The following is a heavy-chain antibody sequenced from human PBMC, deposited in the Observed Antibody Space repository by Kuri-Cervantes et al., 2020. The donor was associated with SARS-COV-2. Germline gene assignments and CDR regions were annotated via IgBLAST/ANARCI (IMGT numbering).Heavy chain of an antibody. J-gene: IGHJ6*02. CDR2: ISGSGTGA. CDR3: AKDPTATTEYYYAMDV. CDR1: GFSFSSYA. Sequence: GESLKIPCAASGFSFSSYAMSWVRQAPGKGLEWVSVISGSGTGAYYADSVKGRFTISRDNSKNTLYLQMNSLRAEDTAVYFCAKDPTATTEYYYAMDVWGQGTTVTVSS. D-gene: IGHD1-7*01. V-gene: IGHV3-23*01.